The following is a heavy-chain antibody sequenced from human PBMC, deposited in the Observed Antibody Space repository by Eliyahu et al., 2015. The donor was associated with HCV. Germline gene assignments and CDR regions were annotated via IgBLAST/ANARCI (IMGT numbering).Heavy chain of an antibody. D-gene: IGHD5-18*01. CDR2: KAYGGTT. CDR3: TRALGPVQLWLSGRFDP. V-gene: IGHV3-49*02. J-gene: IGHJ5*02. Sequence: KAYGGTTEYAASVKGRFTISRDDSKSIAYLQMNSLKTEDTAVYYCTRALGPVQLWLSGRFDPWGQGTLVTVSS.